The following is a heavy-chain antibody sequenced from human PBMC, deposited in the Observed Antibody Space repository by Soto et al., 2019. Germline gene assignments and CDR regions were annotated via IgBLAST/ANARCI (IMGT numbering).Heavy chain of an antibody. V-gene: IGHV1-3*01. Sequence: ASVKVSCKASGYTFTSYAMHWVRQAPGQRLEWMGWINAGNGNTKYSQKFQGRVTITRDTSASTAYMELSSLRSEDTAVYYCACFPLCGDEGGFRYFDLWGQGTLVTVSS. CDR2: INAGNGNT. CDR3: ACFPLCGDEGGFRYFDL. D-gene: IGHD2-21*01. CDR1: GYTFTSYA. J-gene: IGHJ5*02.